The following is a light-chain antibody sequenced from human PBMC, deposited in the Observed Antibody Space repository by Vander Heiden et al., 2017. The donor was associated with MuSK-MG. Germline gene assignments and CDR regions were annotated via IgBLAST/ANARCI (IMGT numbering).Light chain of an antibody. J-gene: IGKJ2*01. Sequence: EIVLTQSPATLSLSPGERATLSCRASQSVSGYLAWYQQKPGQAPRLLIYDASKRANGIPDRFSGSGYGTHFTLTSSSREHEDFALYFWQQRNTLYTFGQGTKMEIK. CDR3: QQRNTLYT. CDR2: DAS. V-gene: IGKV3-11*01. CDR1: QSVSGY.